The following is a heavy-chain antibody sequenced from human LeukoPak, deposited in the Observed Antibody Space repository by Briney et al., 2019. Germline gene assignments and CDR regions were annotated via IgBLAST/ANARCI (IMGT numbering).Heavy chain of an antibody. D-gene: IGHD1-26*01. CDR3: AKCIVGAADAFDI. CDR2: IIPIFGTA. J-gene: IGHJ3*02. Sequence: ASVKVSCKASGGTFSSYAISWVRQAPGQGLEWMGGIIPIFGTANYTLKFQGRVTITADESTSTAYMELSSLRSEDTAVYYCAKCIVGAADAFDIWGQGTMVTVSS. V-gene: IGHV1-69*13. CDR1: GGTFSSYA.